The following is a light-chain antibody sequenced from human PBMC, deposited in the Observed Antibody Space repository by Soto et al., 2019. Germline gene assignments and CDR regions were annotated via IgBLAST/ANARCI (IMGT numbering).Light chain of an antibody. J-gene: IGLJ1*01. V-gene: IGLV2-14*01. CDR3: FSYTSSGTYV. CDR2: EVS. Sequence: QSALTQPASVSGSPGQSITISCTGTSSDVGNYKYVSWYQQHPGKAPKLMIYEVSNRPSGVSHRFSGSKSGNTASLTISGLQAEDGTDYYCFSYTSSGTYVFGTGTKRTVL. CDR1: SSDVGNYKY.